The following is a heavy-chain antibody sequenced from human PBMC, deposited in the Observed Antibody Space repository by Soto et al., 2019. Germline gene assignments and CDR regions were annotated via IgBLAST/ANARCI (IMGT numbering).Heavy chain of an antibody. V-gene: IGHV1-3*01. CDR3: ARAYYYDSSGYSYYFDY. D-gene: IGHD3-22*01. CDR1: GYTFTSYA. Sequence: RASVKVSCKASGYTFTSYAMHWVRQAPGQRLEWMGWINAGNGNTKYSQKFQGRVTITRDTSASTAYMELSSLRSEDTAVYYCARAYYYDSSGYSYYFDYWGQGTLVTVSS. CDR2: INAGNGNT. J-gene: IGHJ4*02.